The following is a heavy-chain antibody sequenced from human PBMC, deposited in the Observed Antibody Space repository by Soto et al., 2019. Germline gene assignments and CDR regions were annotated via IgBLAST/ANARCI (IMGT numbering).Heavy chain of an antibody. CDR2: IWYDGSNK. CDR1: GFTFRNYW. Sequence: PGGSLRLSCAASGFTFRNYWMYWVSQTPGKGLEWVAVIWYDGSNKYYADSVKGRFTISRDNSKNTLYLQMNSLRAEDTAVYYCARPLYDFWSAPPDVWGKGTTVTVSS. CDR3: ARPLYDFWSAPPDV. V-gene: IGHV3-33*07. J-gene: IGHJ6*04. D-gene: IGHD3-3*01.